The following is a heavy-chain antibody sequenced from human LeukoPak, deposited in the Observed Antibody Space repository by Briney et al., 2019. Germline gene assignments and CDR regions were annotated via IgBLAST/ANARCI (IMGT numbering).Heavy chain of an antibody. D-gene: IGHD6-13*01. J-gene: IGHJ4*02. CDR1: GGSISSGGYY. Sequence: PSQTLFLTCTVSGGSISSGGYYWSWIRQHPGKGLEWIGYIYYSGSTYYNPSLKSRVTISVDTSKNQFSLKLSSVTAADTAVYYCARLFYSSSSETYYFDYWGQGTLVTVSS. CDR3: ARLFYSSSSETYYFDY. V-gene: IGHV4-31*03. CDR2: IYYSGST.